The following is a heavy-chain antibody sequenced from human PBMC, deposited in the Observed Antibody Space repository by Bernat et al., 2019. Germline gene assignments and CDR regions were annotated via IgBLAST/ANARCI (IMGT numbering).Heavy chain of an antibody. V-gene: IGHV1-2*04. Sequence: QVQLVQSGAEVKKPGASVKVSCKASGYTFTDYYMHWVRQAPGQGLEWMGWINPNSGDTKYAQSFQGWVTMTRDTSISTAYMELSRLTSDDTAVYYYATAARQGWGDCYFDYWGQGTLVTVSS. CDR3: ATAARQGWGDCYFDY. D-gene: IGHD2-21*02. CDR2: INPNSGDT. J-gene: IGHJ4*02. CDR1: GYTFTDYY.